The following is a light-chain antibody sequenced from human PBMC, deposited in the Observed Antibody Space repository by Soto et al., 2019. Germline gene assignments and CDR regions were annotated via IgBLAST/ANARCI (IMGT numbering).Light chain of an antibody. Sequence: QSVLTQPRSVSGSPGQSVTISCTGTSSDVGGYNYVSWYQQHPGNAPKLMIYDVSKRPSGVPDRFSGSKSGNTASLTISGLQAEDEADYYCCSYAGSYTFYVFGTGTKATVL. J-gene: IGLJ1*01. CDR1: SSDVGGYNY. CDR3: CSYAGSYTFYV. CDR2: DVS. V-gene: IGLV2-11*01.